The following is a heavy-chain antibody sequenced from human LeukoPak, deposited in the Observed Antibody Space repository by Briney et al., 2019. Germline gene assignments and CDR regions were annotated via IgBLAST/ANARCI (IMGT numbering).Heavy chain of an antibody. J-gene: IGHJ4*02. V-gene: IGHV3-30*04. D-gene: IGHD5-12*01. CDR1: GSTFSTDA. CDR2: ISDDGSKI. Sequence: GGSLRLSCAASGSTFSTDAMHWVRQAPGKGLEWVAVISDDGSKIYYADSVKGRFTISRDNSKNTLYLQINSLRHDDTAVYYCARDGYSGNDGIWGQGTLVTVSS. CDR3: ARDGYSGNDGI.